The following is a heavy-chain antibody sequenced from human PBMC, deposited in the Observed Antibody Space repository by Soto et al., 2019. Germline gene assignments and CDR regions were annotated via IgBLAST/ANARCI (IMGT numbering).Heavy chain of an antibody. D-gene: IGHD3-3*01. V-gene: IGHV3-23*01. CDR2: ISGSGGST. CDR1: GFTFSSYA. CDR3: AREGGHTSGFLEWFD. Sequence: TGGSLRLSCAASGFTFSSYAMSWVRQAPGKGLEWVSAISGSGGSTYYADSVKGRFSISRDNSKNSLFLQMNSLRVEDTAVYYCAREGGHTSGFLEWFDWGQGTLVTVSS. J-gene: IGHJ4*02.